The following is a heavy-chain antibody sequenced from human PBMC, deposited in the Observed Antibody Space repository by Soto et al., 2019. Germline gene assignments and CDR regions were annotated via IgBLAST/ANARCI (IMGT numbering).Heavy chain of an antibody. D-gene: IGHD5-18*01. V-gene: IGHV3-48*03. CDR2: ISDDGASI. J-gene: IGHJ4*02. CDR1: GFSFSSFA. CDR3: ARENSVQAWLHHFDH. Sequence: GALRLSCEASGFSFSSFAMNWVRQAPGRGLEWVSYISDDGASIYYADSLKGRFTISRDNAKNSLSLQMNNLRAEDTAVYYCARENSVQAWLHHFDHWGLGTLVTVSS.